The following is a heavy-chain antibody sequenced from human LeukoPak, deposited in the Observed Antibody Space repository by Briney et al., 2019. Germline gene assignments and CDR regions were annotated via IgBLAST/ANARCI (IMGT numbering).Heavy chain of an antibody. D-gene: IGHD2-2*01. V-gene: IGHV1-69*05. CDR1: GGTFSSYA. CDR3: ARAVRFVVVPAHAFDI. J-gene: IGHJ3*02. CDR2: IIPIFGTA. Sequence: GASVKVSCKASGGTFSSYAISWVRQAPGQGLEWMGGIIPIFGTANYAQKFQGRVTITTDESTSTAYMELSSLRSEDTAVYYCARAVRFVVVPAHAFDIWGQGTMVTVPS.